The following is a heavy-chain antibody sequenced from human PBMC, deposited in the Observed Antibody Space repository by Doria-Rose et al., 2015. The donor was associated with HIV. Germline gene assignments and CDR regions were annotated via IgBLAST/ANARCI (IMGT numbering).Heavy chain of an antibody. J-gene: IGHJ6*03. CDR1: VFSFETYA. V-gene: IGHV3-9*01. D-gene: IGHD2-15*01. CDR2: ISLDSGAT. Sequence: QLLQNVGRVAHPGRALRLSCVVSVFSFETYAMHCVRLCPGHGLEWVACISLDSGATGNADSVEGRFTSSRDNAKKSVYLEMRSLRPEDTAFYYCAKAPIIGPKYCFYMDVWGKGSSVIVSS. CDR3: AKAPIIGPKYCFYMDV.